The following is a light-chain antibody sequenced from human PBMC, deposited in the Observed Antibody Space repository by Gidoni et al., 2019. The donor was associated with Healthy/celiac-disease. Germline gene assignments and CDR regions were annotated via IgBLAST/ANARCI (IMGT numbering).Light chain of an antibody. CDR3: SSYTSSSTLDVV. J-gene: IGLJ2*01. CDR1: NSDVGGYNY. V-gene: IGLV2-14*01. Sequence: QSALTQPAAVSGSPGQSLTISCTGTNSDVGGYNYVSWYQQHPGKAPKLMIYEVSNRPSGVSNRFSGSKSGNTASLTISGLQAEDEADYYCSSYTSSSTLDVVFGGGTKLTVL. CDR2: EVS.